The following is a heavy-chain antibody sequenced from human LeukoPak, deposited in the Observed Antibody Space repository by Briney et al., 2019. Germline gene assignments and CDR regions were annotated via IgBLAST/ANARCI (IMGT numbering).Heavy chain of an antibody. D-gene: IGHD5-24*01. V-gene: IGHV4-39*01. CDR1: GGSTSSNSYY. Sequence: PSETLSLTCSVSGGSTSSNSYYWGWIRQPPGKGLEWIGSIYYSGSTYYNPSVESRVTISVDTSKNQFSLKLSFMTASDTAIYYCARQDRDGYPPKAFDIWGQGTMVTVSS. J-gene: IGHJ3*02. CDR2: IYYSGST. CDR3: ARQDRDGYPPKAFDI.